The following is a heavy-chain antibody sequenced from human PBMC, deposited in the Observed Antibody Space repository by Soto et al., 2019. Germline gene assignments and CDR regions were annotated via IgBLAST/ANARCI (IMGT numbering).Heavy chain of an antibody. CDR2: FNPNSGDT. J-gene: IGHJ4*02. Sequence: ASVKVSCKASGYTFTAYSMHWVRQAPGQGLEWVGWFNPNSGDTIYAQKFQGRVTLTRDTSIGSAYMELYSLTSDDTAVYYCAREASAVISLDYWGQGTLVTVSS. D-gene: IGHD6-19*01. CDR1: GYTFTAYS. CDR3: AREASAVISLDY. V-gene: IGHV1-2*02.